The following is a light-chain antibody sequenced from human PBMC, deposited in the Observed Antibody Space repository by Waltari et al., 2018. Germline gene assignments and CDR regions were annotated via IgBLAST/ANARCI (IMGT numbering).Light chain of an antibody. CDR3: QQRRDWPLT. Sequence: EIVLTQSPAILSLSPGERDSLSCRASQSVTNYLALYQQKPGQAPRLLIYDTSNRATGIPARFSGSGFGTDFTLTISSLEPEDFAVYYCQQRRDWPLTFGGGTKVEIK. J-gene: IGKJ4*01. V-gene: IGKV3-11*01. CDR1: QSVTNY. CDR2: DTS.